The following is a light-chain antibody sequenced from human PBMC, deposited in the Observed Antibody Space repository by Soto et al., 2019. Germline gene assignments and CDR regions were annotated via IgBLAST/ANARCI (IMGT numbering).Light chain of an antibody. V-gene: IGKV3-15*01. CDR2: GAS. Sequence: IVMTQSPGTLSVSPGKRATLSCRASLSVSSDLAWYQQKPGQVPRLLIYGASTRATGLPARFSGSGSGTEFTLTISSLQSEDSAVYYCQQYNNWPWTFGQGTKVEIK. CDR1: LSVSSD. CDR3: QQYNNWPWT. J-gene: IGKJ1*01.